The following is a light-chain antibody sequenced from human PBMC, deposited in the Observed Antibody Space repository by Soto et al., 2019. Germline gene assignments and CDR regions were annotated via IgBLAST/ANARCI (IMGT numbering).Light chain of an antibody. CDR3: QQLNR. CDR1: RRISSY. CDR2: GAS. J-gene: IGKJ4*02. Sequence: DIQLTQSPSFLSASVGDRVTVTCRASRRISSYLAWYQQRPGKAPKLLIYGASTLQSGVPSRFSGSGSGTEFTLTINSLQPEDFATYYCQQLNRFGGGTKVEVK. V-gene: IGKV1-9*01.